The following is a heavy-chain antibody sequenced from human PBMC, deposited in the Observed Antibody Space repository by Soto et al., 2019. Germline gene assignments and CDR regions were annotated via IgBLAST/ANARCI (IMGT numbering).Heavy chain of an antibody. CDR2: IIPIFGTA. CDR1: GGTFSSYA. CDR3: PRDNYYDSSGYPASFDY. D-gene: IGHD3-22*01. V-gene: IGHV1-69*13. Sequence: SVKVSCKASGGTFSSYAISWVRQAPGQGLEWMGGIIPIFGTANYAQKFQGRVTITADESTSTAYMELSSLRSEDTAVYYCPRDNYYDSSGYPASFDYWGQGTLVTVSS. J-gene: IGHJ4*02.